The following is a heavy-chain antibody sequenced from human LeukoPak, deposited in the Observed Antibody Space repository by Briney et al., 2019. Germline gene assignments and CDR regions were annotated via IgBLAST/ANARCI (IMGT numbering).Heavy chain of an antibody. Sequence: SETLSLTCTVSGGSISSGSYYWSWIRQPAGKGLEWIGRIYTSGSTNYNPSLKSRVTISVDTSKNQFSLKLGSVTAADTAVYYCARDGVLDYYYYYMDVWGKGTTVTVSS. CDR3: ARDGVLDYYYYYMDV. D-gene: IGHD3-16*01. CDR2: IYTSGST. V-gene: IGHV4-61*02. J-gene: IGHJ6*03. CDR1: GGSISSGSYY.